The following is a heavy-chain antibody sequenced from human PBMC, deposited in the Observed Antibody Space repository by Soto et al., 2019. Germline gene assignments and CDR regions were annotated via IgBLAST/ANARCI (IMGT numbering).Heavy chain of an antibody. D-gene: IGHD6-25*01. CDR1: GFTFDDYA. J-gene: IGHJ4*02. CDR3: AKDAAYYFDY. CDR2: ISWGSGSI. V-gene: IGHV3-9*01. Sequence: PGGSLRLSCAASGFTFDDYAMHWVRQAPGKGLEWVSGISWGSGSIDYADSVKGRFTISRDNAKNSLYPQMNSLRAEDTALYYCAKDAAYYFDYWGQGTLVTVSS.